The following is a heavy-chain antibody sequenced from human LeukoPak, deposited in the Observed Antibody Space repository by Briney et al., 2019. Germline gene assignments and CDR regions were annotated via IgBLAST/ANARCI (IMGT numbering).Heavy chain of an antibody. CDR3: ARGRGIAVAGTDY. J-gene: IGHJ4*02. CDR2: IWYDGSNQ. Sequence: GGSLRLSCAASGSTFSSYGMHWVRQAPGKGLEWVAVIWYDGSNQDYADSVKGRFTIFRDNTKNTLYLQMNCLRAEDTAVYYCARGRGIAVAGTDYWGQGTLVTVSS. CDR1: GSTFSSYG. D-gene: IGHD6-19*01. V-gene: IGHV3-33*01.